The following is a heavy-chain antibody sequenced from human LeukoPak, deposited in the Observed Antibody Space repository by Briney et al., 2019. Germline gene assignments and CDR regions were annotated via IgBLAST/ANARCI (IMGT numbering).Heavy chain of an antibody. J-gene: IGHJ4*02. V-gene: IGHV5-10-1*01. D-gene: IGHD6-19*01. CDR2: IDPSDSYT. CDR1: GYSFNSYW. Sequence: GDSLKISCKGSGYSFNSYWISWVRQMPGKGLEWMGRIDPSDSYTNYSPSFQGHVTISADKSISTAYLQWSSLKASDTAMYYCAREAAVAAYYFDYWGQGTLVTVSS. CDR3: AREAAVAAYYFDY.